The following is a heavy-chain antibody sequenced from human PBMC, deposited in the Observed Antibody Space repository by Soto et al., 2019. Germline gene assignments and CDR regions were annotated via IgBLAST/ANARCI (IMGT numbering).Heavy chain of an antibody. V-gene: IGHV4-39*02. Sequence: SETLSLTCSVSLGSVNNGDYFWAWIRQPPGKGLEFIGSIHSSGGTYYSPSLKSRVSISIDKSKNHFSLRLTSVTARDTAVYFCASVVVGATRQSGSDHWGQGTLVTVSS. CDR2: IHSSGGT. D-gene: IGHD2-15*01. CDR1: LGSVNNGDYF. CDR3: ASVVVGATRQSGSDH. J-gene: IGHJ4*02.